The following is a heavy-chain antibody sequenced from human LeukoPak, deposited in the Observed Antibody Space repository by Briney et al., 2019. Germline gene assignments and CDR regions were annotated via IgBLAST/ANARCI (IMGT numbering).Heavy chain of an antibody. D-gene: IGHD5-12*01. CDR3: ARDSGGYSGSLNCFDP. CDR1: GGTFSSYA. Sequence: ASVKVSCKASGGTFSSYAISWVRQAPGQGLEWMGGIIPIFGTANYAQKFQGRVTITADESTSTAYMELSSLRSEDTAVYYCARDSGGYSGSLNCFDPWGQGTLVTVSS. J-gene: IGHJ5*02. V-gene: IGHV1-69*13. CDR2: IIPIFGTA.